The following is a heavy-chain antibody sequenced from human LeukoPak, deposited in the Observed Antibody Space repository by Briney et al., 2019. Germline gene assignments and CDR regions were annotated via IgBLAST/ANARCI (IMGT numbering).Heavy chain of an antibody. CDR1: GGSFSNYY. CDR3: ARVGSGYDFFDY. V-gene: IGHV4-59*12. D-gene: IGHD3/OR15-3a*01. J-gene: IGHJ4*02. CDR2: IYYTGST. Sequence: SETLSLTCTVSGGSFSNYYWSWIRQPPGKGLEWLAYIYYTGSTNYNPSLKSRLTISLDTSNNQFSLRLNFVTAADTAVYYCARVGSGYDFFDYWGQGTLVTVSS.